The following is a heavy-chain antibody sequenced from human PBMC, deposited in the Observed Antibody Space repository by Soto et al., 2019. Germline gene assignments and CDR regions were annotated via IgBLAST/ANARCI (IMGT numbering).Heavy chain of an antibody. V-gene: IGHV3-30-3*01. Sequence: QVQLVQSGGGEVQPGRSLRLSCAASGFTFSSYGMHWVRQAPGKGPEWVAVISYDGSNKYYADSVKGRFTISRDNAKNTLYLQMNSLRAEDTAVYRCARTTAMGDYYYSGMDVW. D-gene: IGHD5-18*01. CDR1: GFTFSSYG. J-gene: IGHJ6*01. CDR2: ISYDGSNK. CDR3: ARTTAMGDYYYSGMDV.